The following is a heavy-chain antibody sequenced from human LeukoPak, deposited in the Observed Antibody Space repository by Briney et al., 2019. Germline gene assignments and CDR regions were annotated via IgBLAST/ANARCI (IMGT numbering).Heavy chain of an antibody. J-gene: IGHJ4*02. D-gene: IGHD3-10*01. V-gene: IGHV4-34*01. Sequence: SETLSLTCAVYGGSFSGYYWSWIRQPPGKGPEWIGEINHSGSTNYNPSLKSRVTISVDTSKNQFSLKLSSVTAADTAVYYCARVMARAHYYGSGSYGKGFDYWGQGTLVTVSS. CDR1: GGSFSGYY. CDR3: ARVMARAHYYGSGSYGKGFDY. CDR2: INHSGST.